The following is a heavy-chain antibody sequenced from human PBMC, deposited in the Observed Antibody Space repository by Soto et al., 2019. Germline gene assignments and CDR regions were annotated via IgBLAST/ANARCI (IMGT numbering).Heavy chain of an antibody. D-gene: IGHD5-18*01. V-gene: IGHV3-21*01. CDR3: ARRWIQLWPRDYYYGMDV. CDR2: ISSSSSYI. CDR1: GFTFVSYS. J-gene: IGHJ6*02. Sequence: PGGSLGLSCAASGFTFVSYSMNWVRQAPGKGLEWVSSISSSSSYIYYADSVRGRFTISRDNAKNSLYLQMNSLRAEDTAAYYCARRWIQLWPRDYYYGMDVWGQGNTVTVSS.